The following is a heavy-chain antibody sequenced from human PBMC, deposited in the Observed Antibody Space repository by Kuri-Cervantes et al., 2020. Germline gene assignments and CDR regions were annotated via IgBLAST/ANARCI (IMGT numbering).Heavy chain of an antibody. CDR1: GFTFSSYA. D-gene: IGHD3-22*01. CDR2: ISGSGGST. J-gene: IGHJ4*02. CDR3: ASTDYYDSSGYSPIDY. V-gene: IGHV3-23*01. Sequence: GESLKISCAAPGFTFSSYAMSWVRQAPGKGLEWVSAISGSGGSTYYADSVKGRFTISRDNSKNTLYLQMNSLRAEDTAVYYCASTDYYDSSGYSPIDYWGQGTLVTVSS.